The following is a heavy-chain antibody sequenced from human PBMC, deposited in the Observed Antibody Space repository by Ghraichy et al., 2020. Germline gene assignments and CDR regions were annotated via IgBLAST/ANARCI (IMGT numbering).Heavy chain of an antibody. D-gene: IGHD1-1*01. V-gene: IGHV3-7*01. CDR3: ARAGLEGGHTTIDY. J-gene: IGHJ4*02. Sequence: GGSLRLSCAASGFTFSSYWMSWVRQAPGKGLELVANIKQDGSEKYYVDSVKGRFTISRDNAKNSLYLQMNSLRAEDTAVYYCARAGLEGGHTTIDYWGQGTLVTVSS. CDR1: GFTFSSYW. CDR2: IKQDGSEK.